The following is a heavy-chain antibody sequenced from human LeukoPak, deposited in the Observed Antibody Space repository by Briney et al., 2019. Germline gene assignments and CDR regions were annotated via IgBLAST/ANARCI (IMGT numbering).Heavy chain of an antibody. Sequence: GGCLSLSCAASGFTFSSYSMNWVRQAPGKGLEWVSSISSSSSNIYYAHSVKGRFTISRDNAKNSLYLQMNSLRAEDTAVYYCARDPRYCSSTSCYKGNWFDPWGQGTLVTVSS. CDR3: ARDPRYCSSTSCYKGNWFDP. CDR1: GFTFSSYS. V-gene: IGHV3-21*01. D-gene: IGHD2-2*02. CDR2: ISSSSSNI. J-gene: IGHJ5*02.